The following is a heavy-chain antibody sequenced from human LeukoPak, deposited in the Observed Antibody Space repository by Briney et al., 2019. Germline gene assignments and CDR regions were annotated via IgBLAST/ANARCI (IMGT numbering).Heavy chain of an antibody. Sequence: PSETLSLTCTVSGGSISSYYWSWLRQPPGKGLEWIGYIYYSGSTNYNPSLKSRVTISVDTSKNQFSLKLSSVTAADTAVYYCARVSSSSWYRNWFDPWGQGTLVTVSS. CDR3: ARVSSSSWYRNWFDP. J-gene: IGHJ5*02. V-gene: IGHV4-59*01. CDR2: IYYSGST. D-gene: IGHD6-13*01. CDR1: GGSISSYY.